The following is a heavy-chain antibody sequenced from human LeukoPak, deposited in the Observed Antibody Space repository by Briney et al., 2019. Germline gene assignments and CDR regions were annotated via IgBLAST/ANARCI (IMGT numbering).Heavy chain of an antibody. CDR3: ARQFHGSGYVDDL. Sequence: PSQTLSLTCTVSGGSISSGGYYWSWIRQPPGKGLEWIGYIYYSGSTYYKPSLKSRFTISVDRSKNQFSLKLSAVTPPDTAVYYCARQFHGSGYVDDLWGQGTLVTVSS. V-gene: IGHV4-30-4*08. CDR2: IYYSGST. D-gene: IGHD5-12*01. J-gene: IGHJ5*02. CDR1: GGSISSGGYY.